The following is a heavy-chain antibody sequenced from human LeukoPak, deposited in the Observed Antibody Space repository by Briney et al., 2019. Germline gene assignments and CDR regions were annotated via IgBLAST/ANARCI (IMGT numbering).Heavy chain of an antibody. V-gene: IGHV3-23*01. J-gene: IGHJ5*02. CDR1: GFTFSSYA. Sequence: GGSLRLSCAASGFTFSSYAMSWVRQAPGKGLEWVSAISGSGGSTYYADSVKGRFTISRDNSKNTLYLQMNSLRAEDTAVYYCAKERYCGSGSYYGPFNWFDPWGQGTLVTVSS. CDR2: ISGSGGST. CDR3: AKERYCGSGSYYGPFNWFDP. D-gene: IGHD3-10*01.